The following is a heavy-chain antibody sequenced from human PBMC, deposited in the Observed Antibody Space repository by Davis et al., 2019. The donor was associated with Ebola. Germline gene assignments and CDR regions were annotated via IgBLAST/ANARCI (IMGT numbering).Heavy chain of an antibody. D-gene: IGHD6-19*01. CDR3: ARGARYRSAWYDY. CDR2: INHSGRT. J-gene: IGHJ4*02. Sequence: GSLRLSCAVSGGSISSHYWSWIRQPPGKGLEWIGEINHSGRTNYNPSLKSRVTISVYTSDNQFSLNLISVTAADTAVYYCARGARYRSAWYDYWGQGTHVTVSS. CDR1: GGSISSHY. V-gene: IGHV4-34*01.